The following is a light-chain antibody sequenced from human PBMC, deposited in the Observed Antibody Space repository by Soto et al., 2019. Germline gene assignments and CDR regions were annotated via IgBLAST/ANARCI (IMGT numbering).Light chain of an antibody. CDR3: QQYNTWLWT. J-gene: IGKJ1*01. CDR2: GAS. V-gene: IGKV3-15*01. Sequence: EVVMTQSPATLSVSPGERATLSCRASQSVNANLAWYQQKPGQAPRLLIHGASNRATGIPARFSGSGFGTEVILTISSLQSEDFAVYYCQQYNTWLWTLGQGTKVEI. CDR1: QSVNAN.